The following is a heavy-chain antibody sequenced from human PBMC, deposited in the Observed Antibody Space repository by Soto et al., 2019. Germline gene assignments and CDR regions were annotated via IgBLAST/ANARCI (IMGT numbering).Heavy chain of an antibody. D-gene: IGHD2-2*02. J-gene: IGHJ5*02. V-gene: IGHV1-69*01. CDR2: IIPIFGTA. CDR1: GGTFSSYA. CDR3: ARDRGYRARPGWFDP. Sequence: QVQLVQSGAEVKKPGSSVKVSCKASGGTFSSYAISWVRQAPGQGLEWMGGIIPIFGTANYAQKFQGRVTMTADESTGTAYMELSSLRSEDTVVYYCARDRGYRARPGWFDPWGQGTLVTVSS.